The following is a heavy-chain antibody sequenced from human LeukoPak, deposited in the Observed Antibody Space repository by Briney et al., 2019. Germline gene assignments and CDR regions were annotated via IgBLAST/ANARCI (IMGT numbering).Heavy chain of an antibody. Sequence: ASVKVSCKASGYTFTGYYIHWVRQAPGQGLEWMGRINPNNGGTNYAQKFQGRVTMTRDTSISTAYMELSRLRSDDTAVYYCARDSEVAYYYGSGSYFPDYWGQGTLVTVSS. V-gene: IGHV1-2*06. CDR2: INPNNGGT. CDR1: GYTFTGYY. J-gene: IGHJ4*02. D-gene: IGHD3-10*01. CDR3: ARDSEVAYYYGSGSYFPDY.